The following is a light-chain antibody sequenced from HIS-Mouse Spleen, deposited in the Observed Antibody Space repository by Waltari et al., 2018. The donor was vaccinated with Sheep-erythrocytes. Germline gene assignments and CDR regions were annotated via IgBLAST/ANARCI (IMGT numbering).Light chain of an antibody. V-gene: IGLV2-11*01. Sequence: QSALTQPRSVSASPGQSVTISCTGTSSDVGGYNYVSWYQQHPGKAPKLMIYDVSKRPSGVPDRFSGSKSGNTASLTISGLQAEDEADYYCCSYAGSSTLVFGGGTKLTVL. CDR1: SSDVGGYNY. J-gene: IGLJ2*01. CDR2: DVS. CDR3: CSYAGSSTLV.